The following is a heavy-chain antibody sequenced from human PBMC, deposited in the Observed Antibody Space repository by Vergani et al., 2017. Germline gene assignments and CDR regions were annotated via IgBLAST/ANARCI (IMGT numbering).Heavy chain of an antibody. V-gene: IGHV4-34*01. D-gene: IGHD1-26*01. CDR2: INHSGST. Sequence: QVQLVESGGGVVQPGRSLRLSCAASGFTFSSYGMHWVRQPPGKGLEWIGEINHSGSTNYNPSLKSRVTISVDTSKNQFSLKLSSVTAADTAVYYCARGLGFADYWGQGTLVTVSS. J-gene: IGHJ4*02. CDR3: ARGLGFADY. CDR1: GFTFSSYG.